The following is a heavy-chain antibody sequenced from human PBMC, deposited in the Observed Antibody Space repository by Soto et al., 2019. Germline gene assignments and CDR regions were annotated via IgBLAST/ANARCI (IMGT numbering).Heavy chain of an antibody. CDR3: AYGSGSYYNVRAPFDY. D-gene: IGHD3-10*01. CDR1: GFTFSDYY. Sequence: GGSLRLSCAASGFTFSDYYMSWIRQAPGKGLEWVSYISSSGSYTNYADSVKGRFTISRDNAKNSLYLQMNSLRAEDTAVYYCAYGSGSYYNVRAPFDYWGQGTLVTVSS. CDR2: ISSSGSYT. V-gene: IGHV3-11*03. J-gene: IGHJ4*02.